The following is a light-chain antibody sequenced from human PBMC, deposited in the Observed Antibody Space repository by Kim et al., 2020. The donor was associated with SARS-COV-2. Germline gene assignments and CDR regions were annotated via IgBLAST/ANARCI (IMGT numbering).Light chain of an antibody. CDR2: DVS. J-gene: IGLJ1*01. CDR1: SSDIGASNY. Sequence: QSVLTQPASVSGSPGQSITISCTGSSSDIGASNYVSWFQQHPGKAPKLMIYDVSNRPSGVSIRFSGSKSGNTASLTISGLHAEDEADYYCSSYKSSSPFVFGTGTKVTVL. V-gene: IGLV2-14*01. CDR3: SSYKSSSPFV.